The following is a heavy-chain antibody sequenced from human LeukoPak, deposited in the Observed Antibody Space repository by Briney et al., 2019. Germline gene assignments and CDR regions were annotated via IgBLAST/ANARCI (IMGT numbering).Heavy chain of an antibody. D-gene: IGHD3-10*01. CDR3: ARDPYYYDSGSFAAFDI. CDR1: SFTFSSYW. J-gene: IGHJ3*02. CDR2: MKEDGSKT. V-gene: IGHV3-7*01. Sequence: PGGSLRLSCAASSFTFSSYWMTWVRQAPGKGLEWVANMKEDGSKTFYVDSVKGRFTISRDNAKNSLYLQMNSLRAEDTAVYYCARDPYYYDSGSFAAFDIWGQGTMVTVSS.